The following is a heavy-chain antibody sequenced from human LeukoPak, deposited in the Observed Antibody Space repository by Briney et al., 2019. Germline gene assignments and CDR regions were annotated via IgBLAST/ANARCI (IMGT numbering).Heavy chain of an antibody. CDR2: VNPNSGNT. V-gene: IGHV1-8*01. J-gene: IGHJ4*02. CDR1: GYTFTSYD. Sequence: ASVKVSCKASGYTFTSYDINWVRQATGRGLEWMGWVNPNSGNTGYAQKFQGRVTMTRNTSISTAYMELSSLRSEDTAVYYCARGGRFGGVSPDFDYWGQGTLVTVSS. D-gene: IGHD3-16*01. CDR3: ARGGRFGGVSPDFDY.